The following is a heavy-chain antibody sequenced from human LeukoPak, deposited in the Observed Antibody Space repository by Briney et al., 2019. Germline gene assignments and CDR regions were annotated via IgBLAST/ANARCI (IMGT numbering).Heavy chain of an antibody. J-gene: IGHJ4*02. CDR2: INSDGSST. CDR1: GFTFSSYW. D-gene: IGHD6-19*01. CDR3: ARESGYTSGWYVGYFDY. V-gene: IGHV3-74*01. Sequence: GGSLRLSCAASGFTFSSYWTHWVRQAPGKGLVWVSRINSDGSSTDYADSVKGRFTISRDNAKNTLYLQMNSLRVEDTAVYYCARESGYTSGWYVGYFDYWGQGNQVTVSS.